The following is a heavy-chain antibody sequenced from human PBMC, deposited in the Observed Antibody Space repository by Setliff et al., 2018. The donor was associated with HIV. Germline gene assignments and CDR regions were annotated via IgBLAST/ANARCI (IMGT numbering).Heavy chain of an antibody. J-gene: IGHJ3*02. D-gene: IGHD3-3*01. CDR2: ITDDGLST. V-gene: IGHV3-23*01. Sequence: GGSLRLSCAASGFAFGSFAMSWIRQAPGKALEWVSSITDDGLSTFYAGSVRGRFTFSRDNAKNSLYLQMNSLRAEDTAVYYCTRDLDLTGGEAFDIWGQGTMVTVSS. CDR3: TRDLDLTGGEAFDI. CDR1: GFAFGSFA.